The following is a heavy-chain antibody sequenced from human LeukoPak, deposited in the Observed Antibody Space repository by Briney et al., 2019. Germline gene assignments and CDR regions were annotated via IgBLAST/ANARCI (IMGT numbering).Heavy chain of an antibody. CDR2: IYTSGST. CDR3: ARRYYYDSSGQQRPAAARAFDI. V-gene: IGHV4-4*07. J-gene: IGHJ3*02. D-gene: IGHD3-22*01. CDR1: GGSISSYY. Sequence: SETLSLTCTVSGGSISSYYWSWIRQPAGKGLEWIGRIYTSGSTNYNPSLKSRVTMSVDTSKNQFSLKLSSVTAADTAVYYCARRYYYDSSGQQRPAAARAFDIWGQGTMVTVSS.